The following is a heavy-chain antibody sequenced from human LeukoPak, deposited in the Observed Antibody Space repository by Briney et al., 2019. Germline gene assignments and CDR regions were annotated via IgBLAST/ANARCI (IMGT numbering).Heavy chain of an antibody. V-gene: IGHV4-59*01. CDR1: GGSISSYY. D-gene: IGHD3-10*01. Sequence: SSETLSLTCTVSGGSISSYYWSWIRQPPGKGLEWIGYIYYSGSTNYKPSLKSRVTISVDTSKNQFSLKLSSVTAADTAVYYCARGGYYGSGNDFRFDPWGQGTLVAVSS. J-gene: IGHJ5*02. CDR2: IYYSGST. CDR3: ARGGYYGSGNDFRFDP.